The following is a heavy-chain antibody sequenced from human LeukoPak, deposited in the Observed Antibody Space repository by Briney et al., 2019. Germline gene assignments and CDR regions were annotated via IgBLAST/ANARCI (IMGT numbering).Heavy chain of an antibody. CDR2: ISSSSSYI. J-gene: IGHJ3*02. CDR3: ARYCSSTSCSNDAFDI. D-gene: IGHD2-2*01. Sequence: NTGGSLRLSCAASGFTFSDYYMSWIRQAPGKGLEWVSSISSSSSYIYYADSVKGRFTISRGNAKNSLYLQMNSLRAEDTAVYYCARYCSSTSCSNDAFDIWGQGTMVTVSS. V-gene: IGHV3-11*06. CDR1: GFTFSDYY.